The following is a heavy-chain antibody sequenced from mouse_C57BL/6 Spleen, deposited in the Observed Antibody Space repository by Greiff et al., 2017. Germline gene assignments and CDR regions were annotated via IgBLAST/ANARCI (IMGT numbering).Heavy chain of an antibody. CDR2: IYPRSGNT. V-gene: IGHV1-81*01. J-gene: IGHJ4*01. Sequence: VQLQESGAELARPGASVKLSCKASGYTFTSYGISWVKQRTGQGLEWIGEIYPRSGNTYYNEKFKGKATLTADKSSSTAYMELRSLTSEDSAVYFCARFDSNLYAMDYWGKGTSVTVSS. CDR1: GYTFTSYG. D-gene: IGHD2-5*01. CDR3: ARFDSNLYAMDY.